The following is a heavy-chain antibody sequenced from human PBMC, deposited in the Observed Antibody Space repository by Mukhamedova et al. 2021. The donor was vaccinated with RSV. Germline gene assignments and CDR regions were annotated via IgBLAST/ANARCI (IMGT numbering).Heavy chain of an antibody. CDR3: ARRGKNYYYYGMDV. J-gene: IGHJ6*02. Sequence: EWIGSIYYSGSTYYNPSLKSRVTISVDTSKTQFSLKLSSVTAADTAVYYCARRGKNYYYYGMDVWGQGTTVTVSS. V-gene: IGHV4-39*01. CDR2: IYYSGST.